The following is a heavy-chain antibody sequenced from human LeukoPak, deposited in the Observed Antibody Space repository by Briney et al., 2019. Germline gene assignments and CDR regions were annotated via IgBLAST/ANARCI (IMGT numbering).Heavy chain of an antibody. CDR2: IYTSGST. CDR1: GGSMSSYY. Sequence: SETLSLTCTVPGGSMSSYYWSWIRQPAGKGLEWIGRIYTSGSTNYNPSLKSRVTMSVDTSTNQFSLKLSSVTAADTAVYYCARDYCTGGTCYQFYWGQGTLVTVSS. J-gene: IGHJ4*02. V-gene: IGHV4-4*07. D-gene: IGHD2-15*01. CDR3: ARDYCTGGTCYQFY.